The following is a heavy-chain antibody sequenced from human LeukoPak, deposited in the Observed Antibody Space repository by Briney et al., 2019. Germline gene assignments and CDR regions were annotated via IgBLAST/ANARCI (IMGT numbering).Heavy chain of an antibody. Sequence: GGSLRLSCAASGFSFSTYGMHWVRQAPGKGLEWVAMIWYDTSGQHYADSVKGRFTISRDTSKNTLYLQMNSLRAEDTAVYFCARDSLYDDNGYYHYFDYWGQGTLVTVSS. CDR1: GFSFSTYG. V-gene: IGHV3-33*01. CDR3: ARDSLYDDNGYYHYFDY. CDR2: IWYDTSGQ. J-gene: IGHJ4*02. D-gene: IGHD3-22*01.